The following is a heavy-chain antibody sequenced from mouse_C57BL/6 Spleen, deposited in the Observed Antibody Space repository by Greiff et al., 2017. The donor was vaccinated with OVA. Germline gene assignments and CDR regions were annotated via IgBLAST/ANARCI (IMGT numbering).Heavy chain of an antibody. Sequence: QVQLQQPGAELVRPGSSVKLSCKASGYTFTSYWMHWVKQRPIQGLEWIGNIDPSDSETHYNQKFKDKATLTVDKSSSTAYMQLSSLTSEDSAVYYCATGEGLRRAMDYWGQGTSVTVSS. CDR1: GYTFTSYW. J-gene: IGHJ4*01. V-gene: IGHV1-52*01. CDR2: IDPSDSET. D-gene: IGHD2-4*01. CDR3: ATGEGLRRAMDY.